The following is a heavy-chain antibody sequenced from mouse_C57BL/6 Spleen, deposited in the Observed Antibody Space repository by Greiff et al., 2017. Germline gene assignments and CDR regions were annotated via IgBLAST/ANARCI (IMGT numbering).Heavy chain of an antibody. J-gene: IGHJ2*01. CDR2: ISYDGSN. V-gene: IGHV3-6*01. CDR1: GYSITSGYY. CDR3: ARDHYYGSSYFDY. Sequence: ESGPGLVKPSQSLSLTCSVTGYSITSGYYWNWIRQFPGNKLEWMGYISYDGSNNYNPSLKNRISITRDTSKNQFFLKLNSVTTEDTATXYCARDHYYGSSYFDYWGQGATLTVSS. D-gene: IGHD1-1*01.